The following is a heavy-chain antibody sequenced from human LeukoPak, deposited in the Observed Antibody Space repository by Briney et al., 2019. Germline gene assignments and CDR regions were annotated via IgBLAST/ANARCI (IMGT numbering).Heavy chain of an antibody. CDR3: TTDLTVLLWFGESPPGDY. J-gene: IGHJ4*02. CDR2: IKSKTDGGTT. V-gene: IGHV3-15*01. D-gene: IGHD3-10*01. CDR1: GFTFNNAW. Sequence: GGSLRLSCAASGFTFNNAWMSWVRQAPGKGLEWVGRIKSKTDGGTTDYAAPVKGRFTISRDDSKNTLYLQMNSLKTEDTAVYYCTTDLTVLLWFGESPPGDYWGQGTLVTVSS.